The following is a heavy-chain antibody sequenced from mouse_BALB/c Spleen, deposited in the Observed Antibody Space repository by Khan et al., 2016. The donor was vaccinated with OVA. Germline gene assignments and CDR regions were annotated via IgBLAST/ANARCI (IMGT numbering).Heavy chain of an antibody. CDR3: ARRARK. J-gene: IGHJ2*01. V-gene: IGHV14-3*02. D-gene: IGHD3-3*01. CDR1: GLNINDTY. CDR2: IDPLNGNS. Sequence: EVELVESGAELVKSGAKVKLSCTASGLNINDTYMHWLKQWPEQGLECIGRIDPLNGNSKYNTKFQGKATITAETSSKTAYLQLSSLPSEDTAFNYCARRARKWGQGTTLTVSA.